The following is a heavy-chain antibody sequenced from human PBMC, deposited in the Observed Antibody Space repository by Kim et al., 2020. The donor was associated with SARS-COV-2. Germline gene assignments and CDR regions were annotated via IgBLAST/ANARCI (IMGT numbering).Heavy chain of an antibody. J-gene: IGHJ4*02. D-gene: IGHD1-26*01. Sequence: ASVKVSCTASGYTFNSYDINWVRQAAGQGLVWMGWMDPKSGSTGYAQKFQGRVTMSRDTSTNTAYMELNSLRVEDTAVHYCARGERLDSWGQGTLVTVSS. CDR3: ARGERLDS. V-gene: IGHV1-8*02. CDR1: GYTFNSYD. CDR2: MDPKSGST.